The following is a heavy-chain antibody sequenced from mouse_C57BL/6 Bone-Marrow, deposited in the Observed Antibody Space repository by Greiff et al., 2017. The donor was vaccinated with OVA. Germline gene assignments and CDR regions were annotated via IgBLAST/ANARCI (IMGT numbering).Heavy chain of an antibody. V-gene: IGHV1-54*01. Sequence: QVHVKQSGAELVRPGTSVKVSCKASGYAFTNYLIEWVKQRPGQGLEWIGVINPGSGGTNYNEKFKGKATLTADKSSSTAYMQLSSLTSEDSAVYFCARNYGPYYYAMDYWGQGTSVTVSS. J-gene: IGHJ4*01. CDR1: GYAFTNYL. CDR2: INPGSGGT. CDR3: ARNYGPYYYAMDY. D-gene: IGHD1-1*01.